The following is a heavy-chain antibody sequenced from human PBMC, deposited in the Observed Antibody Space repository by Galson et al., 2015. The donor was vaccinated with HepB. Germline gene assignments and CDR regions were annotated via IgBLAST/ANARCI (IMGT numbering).Heavy chain of an antibody. D-gene: IGHD6-19*01. CDR3: ARNSSGWYSFDH. CDR1: GGSISSSNYY. Sequence: SETLSLTCTVSGGSISSSNYYWGWIRQPPGKGLEWIGSIYYSGSTHYNPSPKSRITISVDTSRNQFSLKMTSVTATDTAVYYCARNSSGWYSFDHWGQGTLGTVSS. J-gene: IGHJ4*02. V-gene: IGHV4-39*01. CDR2: IYYSGST.